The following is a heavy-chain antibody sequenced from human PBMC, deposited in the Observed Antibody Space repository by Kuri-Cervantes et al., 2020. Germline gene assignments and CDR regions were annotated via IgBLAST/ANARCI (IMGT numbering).Heavy chain of an antibody. Sequence: SETLSLTCTVSGGSISSYYWCWIRRPAGKGLEWIGRIYTSGSTNYNPSLKSRVTISVDTSKNQFSLKLSSVTAADTAVYYCARDLRGGSYFDYWGQGTLVTVSS. V-gene: IGHV4-4*07. CDR1: GGSISSYY. J-gene: IGHJ4*02. CDR3: ARDLRGGSYFDY. D-gene: IGHD1-26*01. CDR2: IYTSGST.